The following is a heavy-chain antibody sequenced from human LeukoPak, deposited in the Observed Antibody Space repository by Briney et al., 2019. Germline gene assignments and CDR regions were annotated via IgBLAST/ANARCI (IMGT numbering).Heavy chain of an antibody. D-gene: IGHD3-22*01. CDR2: ISSSGSTI. Sequence: PGGSLRLSCAASGFTFSTYAMHWVRQAPGKGLEWVSYISSSGSTIHYADSVKGRFTISRDNAKNSLYLQMNSLRAEDTAVYYCARDGGDNYYDRTDYWGQGTLVTVSS. CDR1: GFTFSTYA. CDR3: ARDGGDNYYDRTDY. V-gene: IGHV3-48*03. J-gene: IGHJ4*02.